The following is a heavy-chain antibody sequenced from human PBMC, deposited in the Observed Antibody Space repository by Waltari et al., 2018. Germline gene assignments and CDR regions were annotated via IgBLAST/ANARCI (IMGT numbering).Heavy chain of an antibody. V-gene: IGHV1-69*04. CDR2: IIPIVCTA. CDR1: GGTFSSYA. J-gene: IGHJ4*02. CDR3: ATKVGGGRFDY. D-gene: IGHD2-2*01. Sequence: QVQLVQSGAEVKKPGSSVKVSCKASGGTFSSYAISWVRQAPGQGLEWMGRIIPIVCTANYEQKFQGRVTITADKSTSTAYMELSSLRSEDTAVYYCATKVGGGRFDYWGQGTLVTVSS.